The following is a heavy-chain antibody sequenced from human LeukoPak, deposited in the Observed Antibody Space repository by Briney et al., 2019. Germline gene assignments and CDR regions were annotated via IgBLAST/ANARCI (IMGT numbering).Heavy chain of an antibody. V-gene: IGHV1-24*01. D-gene: IGHD2-15*01. Sequence: GASVKVSCKVSGYTLTELSMHWVRQAPGKGLEWMGGFDPEDGETIYAQKFQGRVTKTEDTSTDTAYMELSSLRSEDTAVYYCATEAVVVVAARQYYYYGMDVWGQGTTVTVSS. J-gene: IGHJ6*02. CDR2: FDPEDGET. CDR3: ATEAVVVVAARQYYYYGMDV. CDR1: GYTLTELS.